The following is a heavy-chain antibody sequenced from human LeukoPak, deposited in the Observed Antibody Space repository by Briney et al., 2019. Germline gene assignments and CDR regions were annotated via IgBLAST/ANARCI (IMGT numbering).Heavy chain of an antibody. V-gene: IGHV4-31*03. J-gene: IGHJ4*02. CDR2: IYFSGST. Sequence: SETLSLTCTVSGGSLSSGGYYWSWIRQHPGKGLEWLGYIYFSGSTYYNPSLKSRVTISVDTSKNQFSLKLSSVTAADTAVYYCARIGNSSGYYYDYWGQGTLVTVSS. CDR3: ARIGNSSGYYYDY. CDR1: GGSLSSGGYY. D-gene: IGHD3-22*01.